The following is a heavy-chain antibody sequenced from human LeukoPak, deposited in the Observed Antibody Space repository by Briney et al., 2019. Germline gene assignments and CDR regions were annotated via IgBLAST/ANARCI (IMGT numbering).Heavy chain of an antibody. CDR3: ARPYYYGSGSPPRY. CDR1: GYTFSSYA. Sequence: ASVKVSCKASGYTFSSYAMHWVRQAPGQRLEWMGWINAGNGNTKYSQKSQGRVTITRDTSASTAYMELSSLRSEDTAVYYCARPYYYGSGSPPRYWGQGTLVTVSS. V-gene: IGHV1-3*01. J-gene: IGHJ4*02. D-gene: IGHD3-10*01. CDR2: INAGNGNT.